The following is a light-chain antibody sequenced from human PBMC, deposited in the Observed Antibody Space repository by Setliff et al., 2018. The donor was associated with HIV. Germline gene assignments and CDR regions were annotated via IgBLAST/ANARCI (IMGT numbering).Light chain of an antibody. CDR2: YDS. J-gene: IGLJ1*01. CDR3: QVWDSSSGLDV. Sequence: SYELTQPPSVSGAPGKTARIACGGNNIGSKSVHWYQQKPGQAPVLVIYYDSDRPSGIPERFSGSNSGNTATLTITRVEAGEEADYYCQVWDSSSGLDVFGTGTKVTVL. CDR1: NIGSKS. V-gene: IGLV3-21*04.